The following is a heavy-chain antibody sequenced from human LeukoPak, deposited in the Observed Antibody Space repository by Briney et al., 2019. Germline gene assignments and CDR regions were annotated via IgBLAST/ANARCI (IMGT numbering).Heavy chain of an antibody. J-gene: IGHJ6*03. CDR3: AREEDIVVVPAALYYYYTDV. CDR1: GGSISSGSYY. CDR2: IYTSGST. V-gene: IGHV4-61*02. D-gene: IGHD2-2*01. Sequence: PSETLSLTCTVSGGSISSGSYYWSWIRQPAGKGLEWIGRIYTSGSTNYNPSLKSRVTISVDTSKNQFSLKLSSVTAADTAVYYCAREEDIVVVPAALYYYYTDVWGKGTTVTVSS.